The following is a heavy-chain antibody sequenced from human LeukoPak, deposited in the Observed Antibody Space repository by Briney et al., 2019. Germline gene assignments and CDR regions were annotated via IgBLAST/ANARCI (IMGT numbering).Heavy chain of an antibody. CDR1: GFTLGRCA. V-gene: IGHV3-23*01. CDR2: ISGSGGST. CDR3: AKRGVVIRVILVGFHKEAYYFDS. Sequence: GGSLRLSYAPSGFTLGRCAMSGVRQAPGKGLEWVSAISGSGGSTYYADSVKGRFTISRDNSKNTLYLQMNSLRAEDTAVYFCAKRGVVIRVILVGFHKEAYYFDSWGQGALVTVSS. J-gene: IGHJ4*02. D-gene: IGHD3-10*01.